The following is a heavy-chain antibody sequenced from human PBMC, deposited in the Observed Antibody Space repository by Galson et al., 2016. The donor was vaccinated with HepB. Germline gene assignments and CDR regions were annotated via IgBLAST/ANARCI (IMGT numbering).Heavy chain of an antibody. CDR3: ARESLGRYGSGSYYMGY. D-gene: IGHD3-10*01. V-gene: IGHV3-7*01. Sequence: SLRLSCAASRFTFSSYWMSWVRQSPGRGLEWVANIKQDGREKNYVDSVKGRFTISRDNAKNSLYLQMNRLRVEDTAVYYCARESLGRYGSGSYYMGYWGQGTLVTVSS. CDR2: IKQDGREK. CDR1: RFTFSSYW. J-gene: IGHJ4*02.